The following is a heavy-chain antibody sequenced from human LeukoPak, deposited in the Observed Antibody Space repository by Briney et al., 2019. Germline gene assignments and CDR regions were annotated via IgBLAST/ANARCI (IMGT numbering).Heavy chain of an antibody. CDR1: GIKLSNYG. CDR2: IKQDGSEK. V-gene: IGHV3-7*01. D-gene: IGHD2-15*01. Sequence: GGSLRLSCVVSGIKLSNYGMSWVRQAPGKGLEWVANIKQDGSEKYYVDSVKGRFTISRDNAKNSLYLQMNSLRAEDTAVYYCARDEIQWYYFDYWGQGTLVTVSS. CDR3: ARDEIQWYYFDY. J-gene: IGHJ4*02.